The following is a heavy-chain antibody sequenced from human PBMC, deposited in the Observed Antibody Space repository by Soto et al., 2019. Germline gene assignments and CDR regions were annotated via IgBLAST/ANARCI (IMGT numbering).Heavy chain of an antibody. V-gene: IGHV1-69*13. CDR3: ATGDYVGYYYGMDV. D-gene: IGHD4-17*01. J-gene: IGHJ6*02. Sequence: GASVKVSCKASGYTFTSYAMHWVRQAPGQRLEWMGGIIPIFGTANYAQKFQGRVTITADESTSTAYMELSSLRSEDTAVYYCATGDYVGYYYGMDVWGQGTTVTVSS. CDR2: IIPIFGTA. CDR1: GYTFTSYA.